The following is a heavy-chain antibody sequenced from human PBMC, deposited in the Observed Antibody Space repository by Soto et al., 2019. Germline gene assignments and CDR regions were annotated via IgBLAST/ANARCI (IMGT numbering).Heavy chain of an antibody. CDR3: ARVIQGDGYSYDPSYGMDV. Sequence: PGGSLRLSCAASGVTFSSYSMNWVRQAPGKGLEWVSYISSSSSTIYYADSVKGRFTISRDNAKNSLYLQMNSLRAEDTAVYYCARVIQGDGYSYDPSYGMDVWGQGTTVTVSS. D-gene: IGHD5-18*01. V-gene: IGHV3-48*01. CDR2: ISSSSSTI. J-gene: IGHJ6*02. CDR1: GVTFSSYS.